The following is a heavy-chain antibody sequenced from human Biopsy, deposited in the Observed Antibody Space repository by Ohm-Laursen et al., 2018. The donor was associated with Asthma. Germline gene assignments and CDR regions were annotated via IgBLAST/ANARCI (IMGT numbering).Heavy chain of an antibody. V-gene: IGHV4-30-2*01. CDR2: PFYHGAT. CDR3: ARMNTLIQAANYFSYAMDV. J-gene: IGHJ6*02. Sequence: TLSLTCAVSGASINSGGYSWDWVRQPPGEGLGLVAYPFYHGATYLNPSLKSRVTISVDRSQRQFSLKVNSVTAADTAVYYCARMNTLIQAANYFSYAMDVWGQGTTVTVSS. CDR1: GASINSGGYS. D-gene: IGHD3-9*01.